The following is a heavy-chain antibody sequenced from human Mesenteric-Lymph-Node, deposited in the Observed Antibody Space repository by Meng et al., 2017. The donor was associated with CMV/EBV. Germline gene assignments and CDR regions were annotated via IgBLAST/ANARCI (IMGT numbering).Heavy chain of an antibody. V-gene: IGHV4-34*01. CDR2: INHSEST. J-gene: IGHJ5*02. CDR1: GGSFSGYY. Sequence: SETLSLTCTVYGGSFSGYYWNWIRQPPGKGLEWIGEINHSESTNYNPSLKSRVSISVDTSKNHFSLKLTSVTAADTALYYCARVRNSSGWTTFDPWGQGTLVTVSS. CDR3: ARVRNSSGWTTFDP. D-gene: IGHD6-19*01.